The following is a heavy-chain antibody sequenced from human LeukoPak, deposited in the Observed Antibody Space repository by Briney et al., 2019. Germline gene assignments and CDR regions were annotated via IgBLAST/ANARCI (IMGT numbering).Heavy chain of an antibody. Sequence: SETLSLTCTVSGDSIISPYNWGWIRQSPGKGLDWIGSVYHSGNTNYNPSLKSRVTISIDQSKNQFSLNLTSLTAADTAVYTSRNYGSATYQRVWGQGTLVIVSS. CDR1: GDSIISPYN. D-gene: IGHD3-10*01. J-gene: IGHJ4*02. CDR2: VYHSGNT. V-gene: IGHV4-38-2*02. CDR3: RNYGSATYQRV.